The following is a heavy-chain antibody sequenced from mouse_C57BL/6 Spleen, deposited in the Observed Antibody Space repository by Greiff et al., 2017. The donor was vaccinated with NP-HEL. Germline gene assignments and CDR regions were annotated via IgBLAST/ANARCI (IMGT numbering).Heavy chain of an antibody. D-gene: IGHD2-12*01. V-gene: IGHV1-61*01. CDR1: GYTFTSYW. Sequence: QVQLQQPGAELVRPGSSVKLSCKASGYTFTSYWMDWVKQRPGQGLEWIGNIYPSDSETHYNQKFKDKATLTVDKSSSTAYMQLSSLTSEDSAVYYCAREDDHDGFAYWGQGTLVTVSA. CDR3: AREDDHDGFAY. CDR2: IYPSDSET. J-gene: IGHJ3*01.